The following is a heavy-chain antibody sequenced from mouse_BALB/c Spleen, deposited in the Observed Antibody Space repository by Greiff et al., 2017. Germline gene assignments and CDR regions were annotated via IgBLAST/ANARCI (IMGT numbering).Heavy chain of an antibody. D-gene: IGHD1-1*01. CDR1: GFSLTSYG. V-gene: IGHV2-9*02. J-gene: IGHJ3*01. CDR3: ARDGYYGSSSAWFAY. CDR2: IWAGGST. Sequence: VQLVESGPGLVAPSQSLSITCTVSGFSLTSYGVHWVRQPPGKGLEWLGVIWAGGSTNYNSALMSRLSISKDNSKSQVFLKMNSLQTDDTAMYYCARDGYYGSSSAWFAYWGQGTLVTVSA.